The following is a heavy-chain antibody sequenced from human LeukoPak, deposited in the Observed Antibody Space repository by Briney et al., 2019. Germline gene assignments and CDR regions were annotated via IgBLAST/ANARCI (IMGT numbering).Heavy chain of an antibody. V-gene: IGHV4-38-2*02. CDR3: ARVVRDTAMVTTYYMDV. CDR1: GYSISSGYY. J-gene: IGHJ6*03. D-gene: IGHD5-18*01. Sequence: PSETLSLTCTVSGYSISSGYYWGWIRQPPGKGLEWIGSIYHSGSTNYNPSLKSRVTISVDTSKNQFSLKLSSVTAADTAVYYCARVVRDTAMVTTYYMDVWGKGTTVTVSS. CDR2: IYHSGST.